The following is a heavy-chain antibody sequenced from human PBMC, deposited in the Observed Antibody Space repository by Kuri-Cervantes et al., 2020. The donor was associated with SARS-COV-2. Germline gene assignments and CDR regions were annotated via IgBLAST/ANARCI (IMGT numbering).Heavy chain of an antibody. CDR2: IYYSGST. CDR3: ATSGYYDFWSGYYFDY. Sequence: GSLRLSCTVSGGSISSSSYYWGWIRQPPGKGLEWIGSIYYSGSTYYSPSLKSRVTISVDTSKNQFSLKLSSVTAADTAVYYCATSGYYDFWSGYYFDYWGQGTLVTVS. D-gene: IGHD3-3*01. V-gene: IGHV4-39*01. J-gene: IGHJ4*02. CDR1: GGSISSSSYY.